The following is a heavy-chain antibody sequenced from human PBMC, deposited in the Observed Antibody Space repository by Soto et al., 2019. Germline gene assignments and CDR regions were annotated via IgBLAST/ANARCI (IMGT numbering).Heavy chain of an antibody. D-gene: IGHD6-19*01. V-gene: IGHV3-21*01. CDR2: ISAVSTYI. Sequence: GGSRRLSCVASGFNVGSYGMYWVRQAPGKRLEWVSSISAVSTYIYYGDSVKGRFTISRDNAKNSMFLQMDSLTVEDTAVYYFARVANIKVAGINHYYFGSWGPGIPVTLSS. CDR3: ARVANIKVAGINHYYFGS. CDR1: GFNVGSYG. J-gene: IGHJ4*02.